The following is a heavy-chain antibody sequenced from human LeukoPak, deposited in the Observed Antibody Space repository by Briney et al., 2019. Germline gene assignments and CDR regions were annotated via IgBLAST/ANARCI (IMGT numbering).Heavy chain of an antibody. D-gene: IGHD6-13*01. Sequence: GGSLRLSCAASGFTFRSYSMNWVRQAPGKGLEWVSYIGPSSGDIYYADSVKGRFTISRDNAKYPLYLRMNSLRHEDTAVYYCARAAYSSSPDYWGQGTLVTVSS. CDR1: GFTFRSYS. CDR2: IGPSSGDI. CDR3: ARAAYSSSPDY. V-gene: IGHV3-48*02. J-gene: IGHJ4*02.